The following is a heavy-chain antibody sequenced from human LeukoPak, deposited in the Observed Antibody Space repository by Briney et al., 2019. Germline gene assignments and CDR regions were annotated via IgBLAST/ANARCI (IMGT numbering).Heavy chain of an antibody. CDR2: INHSGST. Sequence: PSETLSLTCAVYGGSFSGYYWSWIRQPPGKGLEWIGEINHSGSTNYNLSLKSRVTISVDTSKNQFSLKLSSVTAADTAVYYCARGLSSGSGTTGFDYWGQGTLVTVSS. D-gene: IGHD1-26*01. J-gene: IGHJ4*02. CDR3: ARGLSSGSGTTGFDY. V-gene: IGHV4-34*01. CDR1: GGSFSGYY.